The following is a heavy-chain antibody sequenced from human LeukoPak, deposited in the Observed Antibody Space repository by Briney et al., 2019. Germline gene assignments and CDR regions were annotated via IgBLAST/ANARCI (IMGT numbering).Heavy chain of an antibody. J-gene: IGHJ4*02. CDR3: AKANWVSNADAVW. V-gene: IGHV3-23*01. Sequence: GGSLRLSCAASGFSFSNYAMSWVRQAPARGPEWVTSISGGGETFYADSVKGQFTLSRDDSRNTVYLQLNNLRVEDTAIYYCAKANWVSNADAVWWGQGNQVTVSS. D-gene: IGHD1-1*01. CDR1: GFSFSNYA. CDR2: ISGGGET.